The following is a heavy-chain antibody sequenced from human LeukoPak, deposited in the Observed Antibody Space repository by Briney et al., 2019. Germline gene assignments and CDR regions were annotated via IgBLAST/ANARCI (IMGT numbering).Heavy chain of an antibody. Sequence: GGSLRLSCAASAFTFSAYGMHWVRQTPGKGLEWVAFIRFDGVNKYYADSVKGRFTISRDNSKNTLYLQMNSLRAEDTAVYHCAKARYYYDTSEQIDYWGQGTLVTVSS. CDR1: AFTFSAYG. J-gene: IGHJ4*02. CDR3: AKARYYYDTSEQIDY. CDR2: IRFDGVNK. V-gene: IGHV3-30*02. D-gene: IGHD3-22*01.